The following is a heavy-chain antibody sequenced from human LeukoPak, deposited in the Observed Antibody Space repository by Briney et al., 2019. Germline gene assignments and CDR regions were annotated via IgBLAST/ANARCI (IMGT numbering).Heavy chain of an antibody. D-gene: IGHD2-2*02. V-gene: IGHV4-59*08. J-gene: IGHJ6*02. CDR3: ARGQYAPAAIHYYCYGMDV. CDR1: GGSISSYY. CDR2: IYYSGST. Sequence: SETLSLTCTVSGGSISSYYWSWIRQPPGKGLEWIGYIYYSGSTNYNPSLKSRVTISVDTSKNQFSLKLSSVTAADTAVYYCARGQYAPAAIHYYCYGMDVWGQGTTVTVSS.